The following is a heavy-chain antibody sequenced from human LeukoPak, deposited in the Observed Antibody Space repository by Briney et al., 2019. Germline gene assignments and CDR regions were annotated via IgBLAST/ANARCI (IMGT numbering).Heavy chain of an antibody. J-gene: IGHJ6*02. Sequence: ASVKVSCKASGYTLTSYAMHWVRQAPGQRLEWMGWINAGNGNTKYSQKFQGRVTITRDTSASTAYMVLSSLRSEDTAVYYCARSSGSGSYYNPLANYYYYGMDVWGQGTTVTVSS. D-gene: IGHD3-10*01. V-gene: IGHV1-3*01. CDR2: INAGNGNT. CDR3: ARSSGSGSYYNPLANYYYYGMDV. CDR1: GYTLTSYA.